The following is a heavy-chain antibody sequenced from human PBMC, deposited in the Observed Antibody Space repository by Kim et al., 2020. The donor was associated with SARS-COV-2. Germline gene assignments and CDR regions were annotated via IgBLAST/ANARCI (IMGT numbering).Heavy chain of an antibody. Sequence: SETLSLTCNVSGYSISSGYYWGWIRQPPGKGLEWIGSIYHSGSTYYNPSLKSRVTISVDTSKNQFSLKLSSVTAADTAVYFCARDRSTAIFLASYYFGL. V-gene: IGHV4-38-2*02. D-gene: IGHD5-18*01. CDR1: GYSISSGYY. CDR2: IYHSGST. J-gene: IGHJ6*01. CDR3: ARDRSTAIFLASYYFGL.